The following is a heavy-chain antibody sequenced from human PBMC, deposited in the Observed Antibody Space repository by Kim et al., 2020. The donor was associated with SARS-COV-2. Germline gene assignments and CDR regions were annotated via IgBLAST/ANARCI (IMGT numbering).Heavy chain of an antibody. Sequence: GGSLRLSCVASGFTFSSFGMHWVRQAPGKGLEWVAHISSDAVIKSYADSVKGRFTISRDNSKNSLFLQMHSLRPEDAAVYYCVKAFQHHPVAQYFDFWGQGTLLTVSS. J-gene: IGHJ4*02. CDR3: VKAFQHHPVAQYFDF. D-gene: IGHD2-15*01. CDR2: ISSDAVIK. CDR1: GFTFSSFG. V-gene: IGHV3-30*18.